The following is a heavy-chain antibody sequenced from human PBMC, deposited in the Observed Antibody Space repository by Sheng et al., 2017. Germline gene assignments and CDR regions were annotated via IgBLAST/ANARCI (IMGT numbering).Heavy chain of an antibody. Sequence: QVQLVESGGGLVKPGGSLRLSCAASGFTFSDYYMSWIRQAPGKGLEWVSYISSSGSTIYYADSVKGRFTISRDNAKKSLYLQMNSLRAEDTAVYYCAREKLRYFDWLPIPTGDYWGQGTLVTVSS. CDR2: ISSSGSTI. J-gene: IGHJ4*02. V-gene: IGHV3-11*04. CDR3: AREKLRYFDWLPIPTGDY. CDR1: GFTFSDYY. D-gene: IGHD3-9*01.